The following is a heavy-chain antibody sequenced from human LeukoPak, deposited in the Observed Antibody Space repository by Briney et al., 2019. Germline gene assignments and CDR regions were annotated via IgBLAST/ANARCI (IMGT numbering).Heavy chain of an antibody. CDR3: ARHEVTYDILTGYTSGYFDY. J-gene: IGHJ4*02. CDR2: IYYSGST. V-gene: IGHV4-59*05. CDR1: GGSISSYY. D-gene: IGHD3-9*01. Sequence: SETLSLTCTVSGGSISSYYWSWIRQPAGKGLEWIGSIYYSGSTYYNPSLKSRVTISVDTSKNQFSLKLSSVTAADTAVYYCARHEVTYDILTGYTSGYFDYWGQGTLVTVSS.